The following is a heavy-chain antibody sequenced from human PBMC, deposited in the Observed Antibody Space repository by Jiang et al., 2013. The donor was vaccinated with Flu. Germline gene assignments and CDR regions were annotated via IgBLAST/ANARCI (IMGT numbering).Heavy chain of an antibody. V-gene: IGHV4-34*01. CDR1: GGSFSGYY. Sequence: GLVKPSETLSLTCAVYGGSFSGYYWSWIRQPPGKGLEWIGEINHSGSTNYNPSLKSRVTISVDTSKNQFSLKLSSVTAADTAVYYCARGGYCSSTSCYYYYYYGMDVWGQGTTVTVSS. CDR2: INHSGST. CDR3: ARGGYCSSTSCYYYYYYGMDV. D-gene: IGHD2-2*01. J-gene: IGHJ6*02.